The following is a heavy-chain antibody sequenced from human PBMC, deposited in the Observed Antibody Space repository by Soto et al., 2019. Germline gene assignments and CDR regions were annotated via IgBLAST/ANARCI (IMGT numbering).Heavy chain of an antibody. CDR3: ARNRYGGYDFEY. Sequence: QVQLQESGPGLVKPSGTLSLTCAVSSGSITSSNWWSWVRQPPGKGLEWIGEVSHTGNTNYIPSLKSRVTIAVDKSRNQFSLRLSSVTAADTAVYYCARNRYGGYDFEYWGQGSLVTVSS. D-gene: IGHD5-12*01. CDR1: SGSITSSNW. J-gene: IGHJ4*02. CDR2: VSHTGNT. V-gene: IGHV4-4*02.